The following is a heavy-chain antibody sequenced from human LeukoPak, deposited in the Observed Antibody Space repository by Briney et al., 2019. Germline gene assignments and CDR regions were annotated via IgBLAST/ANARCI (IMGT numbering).Heavy chain of an antibody. Sequence: SETLSLTCTVSGGSISTYYWSWIRQPPGKGLEWIGYVYHSGSTYYNPSLKSRVTISVDRSKNQFSLKLSSVTAADTAVYYCAREWLRDGMDVWGQGTTVTVSS. D-gene: IGHD5-12*01. CDR1: GGSISTYY. J-gene: IGHJ6*02. CDR3: AREWLRDGMDV. CDR2: VYHSGST. V-gene: IGHV4-59*12.